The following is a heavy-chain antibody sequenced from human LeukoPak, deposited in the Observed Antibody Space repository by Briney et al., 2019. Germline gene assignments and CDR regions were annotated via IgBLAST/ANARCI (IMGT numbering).Heavy chain of an antibody. CDR1: GFTFSNAW. V-gene: IGHV3-15*01. CDR2: IKSKTDGETT. D-gene: IGHD3-3*01. Sequence: GGSLRLSCAASGFTFSNAWMSWVRQAPGKGLEWVGHIKSKTDGETTDYAAPVKGRLTISRDDSKNTLYLQMNSLKAEDTAVYYCTTGRSGYYSIYYYYYYMDVWGKGTTVTVSS. J-gene: IGHJ6*03. CDR3: TTGRSGYYSIYYYYYYMDV.